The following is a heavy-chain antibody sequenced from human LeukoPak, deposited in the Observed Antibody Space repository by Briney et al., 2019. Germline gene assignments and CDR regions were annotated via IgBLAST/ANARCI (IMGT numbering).Heavy chain of an antibody. CDR3: ARAGIAVAGSFDY. Sequence: SETLSLTCTVSSASASSGSAYWSWIRQPPGRGLEWIGYIFYSGSTNYNPSLESRVTQSVHTAKNPFSLKLCSLPAARRAVYYCARAGIAVAGSFDYWGQGTRVTVSS. J-gene: IGHJ4*02. D-gene: IGHD6-19*01. CDR2: IFYSGST. V-gene: IGHV4-61*01. CDR1: SASASSGSAY.